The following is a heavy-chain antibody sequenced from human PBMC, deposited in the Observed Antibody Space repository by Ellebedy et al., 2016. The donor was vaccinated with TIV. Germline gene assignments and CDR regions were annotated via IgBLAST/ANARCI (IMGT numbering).Heavy chain of an antibody. CDR3: AKLGHRATPDDS. CDR1: AYSFINYW. Sequence: GESLKISCQGSAYSFINYWIVWVRQMPGRGLEWMGIIDLSDSDTRYSPSLQSQVTISADRSVTTAYLHFNSLKPSDTAVYYCAKLGHRATPDDSWGQGTLVTVSS. D-gene: IGHD1-14*01. V-gene: IGHV5-51*01. CDR2: IDLSDSDT. J-gene: IGHJ4*02.